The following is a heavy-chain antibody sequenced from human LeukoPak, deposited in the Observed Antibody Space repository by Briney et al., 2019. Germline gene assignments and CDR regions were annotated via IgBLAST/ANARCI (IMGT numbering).Heavy chain of an antibody. CDR3: ARDYLGGSYYFDY. Sequence: GRSLRLSCAASGFTLDDYAMHWVRQAPGKGLEWVSGISWNSNNIGYADSVKGRFTISRDNAKNSLYLQMNSLRAEDTAVYYCARDYLGGSYYFDYWGQGTLVTVSS. D-gene: IGHD1-26*01. CDR1: GFTLDDYA. CDR2: ISWNSNNI. V-gene: IGHV3-9*01. J-gene: IGHJ4*02.